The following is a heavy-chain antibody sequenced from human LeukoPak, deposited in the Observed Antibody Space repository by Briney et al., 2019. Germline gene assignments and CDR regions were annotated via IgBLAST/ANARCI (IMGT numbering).Heavy chain of an antibody. V-gene: IGHV4-34*01. Sequence: PSETLSLACAVYGRSFSGYYWSWIRQPPGKGLEWIGEINHSGSTNYNPSLKSRVTISVDTFKNQFSLKLSSVTAADTAVYYCARGVAAAGTPLWDYWGQGTLVTVSS. CDR2: INHSGST. D-gene: IGHD6-13*01. CDR3: ARGVAAAGTPLWDY. J-gene: IGHJ4*02. CDR1: GRSFSGYY.